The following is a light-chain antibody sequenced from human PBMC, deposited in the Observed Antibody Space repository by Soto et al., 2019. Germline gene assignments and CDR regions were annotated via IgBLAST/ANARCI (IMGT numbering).Light chain of an antibody. CDR3: SSYTTSSTRI. V-gene: IGLV2-14*01. CDR2: EVS. Sequence: QSALTQPASVSGSPGQSITISCTGTSSDVGGFNYVSWYQQLPGKAPKLMIFEVSNRPSGVSNRFSGSKSANTASLTISGLQAEDEAHYYCSSYTTSSTRIFGGGTQLTVL. CDR1: SSDVGGFNY. J-gene: IGLJ2*01.